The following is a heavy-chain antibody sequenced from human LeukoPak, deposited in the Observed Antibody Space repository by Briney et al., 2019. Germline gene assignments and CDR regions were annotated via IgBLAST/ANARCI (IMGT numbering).Heavy chain of an antibody. V-gene: IGHV3-23*01. CDR3: ARDRVVNYYDSSGYGGFDY. CDR2: TSSSDAGT. D-gene: IGHD3-22*01. CDR1: GFTFSSYA. Sequence: PGGSLRLSCAASGFTFSSYAMSWVRQAPGKGLEWVSATSSSDAGTYYADSVRGRFTISRDNSKNTLYLQMNSLRAEDTAVYYCARDRVVNYYDSSGYGGFDYWGQGTLVTVSS. J-gene: IGHJ4*02.